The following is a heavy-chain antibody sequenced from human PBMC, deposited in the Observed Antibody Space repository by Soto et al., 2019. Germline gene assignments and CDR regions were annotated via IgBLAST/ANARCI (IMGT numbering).Heavy chain of an antibody. CDR3: ARDISSELGAYDY. J-gene: IGHJ4*02. Sequence: QVQLVESGGGVVQPGRSLRLYCAASGFTFSSYAMHWVRKAPGKGLEWLAVISYDGSNKYYVDSVKGRFTISRENSKNTLELQNYIDRAEDTAVYYCARDISSELGAYDYWGQGTLVTVA. CDR1: GFTFSSYA. V-gene: IGHV3-30-3*01. D-gene: IGHD3-3*02. CDR2: ISYDGSNK.